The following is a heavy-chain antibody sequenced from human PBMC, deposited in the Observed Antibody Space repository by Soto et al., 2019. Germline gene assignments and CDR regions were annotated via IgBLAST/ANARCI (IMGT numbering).Heavy chain of an antibody. CDR1: GFTFTKAW. Sequence: EVQLVESGGGLGKPGGSLRLSCAASGFTFTKAWMTWVRQTPGKGLEWVGRIKSRADGGTTDYAASVKDRFIISRDDSNDTLYLHMNRLKTDDTAVYYCTTASQWLPPYSWGQGALVTVSS. V-gene: IGHV3-15*01. J-gene: IGHJ4*02. CDR3: TTASQWLPPYS. CDR2: IKSRADGGTT. D-gene: IGHD6-19*01.